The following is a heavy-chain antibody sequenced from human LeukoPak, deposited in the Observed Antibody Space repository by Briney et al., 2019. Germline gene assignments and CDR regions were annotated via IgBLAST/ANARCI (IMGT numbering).Heavy chain of an antibody. CDR1: GGTFSSYA. D-gene: IGHD6-6*01. V-gene: IGHV1-69*13. J-gene: IGHJ5*02. CDR2: IIPIFGTA. Sequence: SVKVSCKASGGTFSSYAISWVRQAPGQGLEWMGGIIPIFGTANYAQKFRGRVTITADESTSTAYMELSSLRSEDTAVYYCARASALYSSFFNWFDPWGQGTLVTVSS. CDR3: ARASALYSSFFNWFDP.